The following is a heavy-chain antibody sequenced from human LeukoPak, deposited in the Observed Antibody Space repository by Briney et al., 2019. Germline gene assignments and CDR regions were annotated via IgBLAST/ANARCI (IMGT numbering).Heavy chain of an antibody. CDR3: ARVTGPTSTVVRGVIIPTFDY. D-gene: IGHD3-10*01. V-gene: IGHV3-53*01. CDR1: GFTVNNNY. J-gene: IGHJ4*02. Sequence: GGSLRLSSAASGFTVNNNYMSWVRQAPGKGLEWVSIIYSGGSTYYADSVKGRFTISRDNSKNTLYLQMNSLRAEDTAVYYCARVTGPTSTVVRGVIIPTFDYWGQGTLVTVSS. CDR2: IYSGGST.